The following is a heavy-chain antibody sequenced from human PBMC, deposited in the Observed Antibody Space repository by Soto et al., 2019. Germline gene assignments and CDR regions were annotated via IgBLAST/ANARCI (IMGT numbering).Heavy chain of an antibody. Sequence: EVQLVESGGGLVQPGGSLRLSCAASGFTFRDYWMTWVRQVPGKGLEWVANINQDGREECYMDSVKGRFTISRDNAKNSPDLQTSSLRTDDTAVYYCATDPWDNWGQGPLVTVSS. J-gene: IGHJ4*02. CDR2: INQDGREE. CDR1: GFTFRDYW. CDR3: ATDPWDN. V-gene: IGHV3-7*01.